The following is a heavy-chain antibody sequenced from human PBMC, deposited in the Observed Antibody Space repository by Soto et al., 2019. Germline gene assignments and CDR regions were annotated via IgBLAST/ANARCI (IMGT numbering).Heavy chain of an antibody. CDR1: GFTVSSNY. D-gene: IGHD3-22*01. CDR3: AIDYYKYYDSSGYYRSPAY. Sequence: PGGSLRLSCAASGFTVSSNYMSWVRQAPGKGLEWVSVIYSGGSTYYADSVKGRFTISRDNSKNTLYLQMNSLRAEDTAVYYCAIDYYKYYDSSGYYRSPAYWGQGTLVTVSS. CDR2: IYSGGST. J-gene: IGHJ4*02. V-gene: IGHV3-66*01.